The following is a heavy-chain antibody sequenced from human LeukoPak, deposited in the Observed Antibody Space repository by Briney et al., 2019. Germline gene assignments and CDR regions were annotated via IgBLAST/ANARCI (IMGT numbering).Heavy chain of an antibody. CDR2: IYYSGST. J-gene: IGHJ5*02. Sequence: SETLSLTCTVSGGSISSGDYYWSWIRQPPGKGLEWIGYIYYSGSTYYNPSLKSRVTISVDTSKNQFSLKLSSVTAADTAVYYCASALVVLGGWFDPWGQGTLVTVSS. CDR1: GGSISSGDYY. D-gene: IGHD2-15*01. CDR3: ASALVVLGGWFDP. V-gene: IGHV4-30-4*01.